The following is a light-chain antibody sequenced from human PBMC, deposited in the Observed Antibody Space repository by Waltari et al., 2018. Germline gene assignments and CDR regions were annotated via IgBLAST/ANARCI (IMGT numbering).Light chain of an antibody. Sequence: QSALTQPASVSGSPGQSLTLSCAGPSSDVAAYTVVPWYQQHSGKAPKLIISDVNNRPSGVSNRFSGSKSGNTASLIISGLQADDEADYYCSSYTTTSTYVFGTGTTVSVL. V-gene: IGLV2-14*03. CDR3: SSYTTTSTYV. J-gene: IGLJ1*01. CDR2: DVN. CDR1: SSDVAAYTV.